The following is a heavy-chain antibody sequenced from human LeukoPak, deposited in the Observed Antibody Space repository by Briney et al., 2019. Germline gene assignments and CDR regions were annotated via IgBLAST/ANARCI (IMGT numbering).Heavy chain of an antibody. Sequence: SETLSLTCAVSDYPISGGYYWAWIRQPPGKGLEYIASIYRSGSAYYNPSLKSRVIISVDTSKNQFSLRLRSVTAADTAVYYCARGAYYHYMDVWGKGTTVTVSS. CDR1: DYPISGGYY. CDR3: ARGAYYHYMDV. CDR2: IYRSGSA. V-gene: IGHV4-38-2*01. J-gene: IGHJ6*03.